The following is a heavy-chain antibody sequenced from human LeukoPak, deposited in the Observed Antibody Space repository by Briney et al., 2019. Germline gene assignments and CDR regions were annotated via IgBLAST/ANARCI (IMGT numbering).Heavy chain of an antibody. D-gene: IGHD6-13*01. V-gene: IGHV4-59*01. J-gene: IGHJ6*03. CDR1: GGSISSYY. Sequence: SETLSLTCTVSGGSISSYYWSWIRQPPGKGLEWIGYIYYSGSTNYNPSLKSRVTISVDTSKNQSSLKLSSVTAADTAVYYCARGVYYYYYMDVWGKGTTVTVSS. CDR3: ARGVYYYYYMDV. CDR2: IYYSGST.